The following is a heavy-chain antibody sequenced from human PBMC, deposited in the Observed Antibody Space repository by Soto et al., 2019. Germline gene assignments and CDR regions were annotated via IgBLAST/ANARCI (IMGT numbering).Heavy chain of an antibody. J-gene: IGHJ4*02. V-gene: IGHV3-33*01. CDR2: IWYDGSNK. CDR3: AMEQLVPFDY. D-gene: IGHD6-6*01. CDR1: GFTFSSYG. Sequence: QVQLVESGGGVVQPGRSLRLSCAASGFTFSSYGMHWVRQAPGKGLEWVAVIWYDGSNKYYADSVKGRFTISRDNSKNTLYLQMNSLRAEDTAVYYCAMEQLVPFDYWGQGTLFTVSS.